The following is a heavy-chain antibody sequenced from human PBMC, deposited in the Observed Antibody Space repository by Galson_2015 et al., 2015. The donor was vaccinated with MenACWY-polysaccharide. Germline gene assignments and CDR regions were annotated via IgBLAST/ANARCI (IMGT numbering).Heavy chain of an antibody. Sequence: SVKVSCKASGYTFTGYYMHWVRRAPGQGLEWMGWINPNSGGTNYAQKFQGRVTMTRDTSISTAYMELSRLRSDDTAVYYCARGPRLRNYCSSSSGWARACFVYGMDVWGQGTTVTVSS. J-gene: IGHJ6*02. D-gene: IGHD2-2*01. CDR2: INPNSGGT. V-gene: IGHV1-2*02. CDR1: GYTFTGYY. CDR3: ARGPRLRNYCSSSSGWARACFVYGMDV.